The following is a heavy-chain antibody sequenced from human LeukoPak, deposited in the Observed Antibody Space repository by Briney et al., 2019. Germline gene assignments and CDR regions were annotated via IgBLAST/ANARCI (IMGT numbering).Heavy chain of an antibody. CDR2: ISYDGSNK. CDR3: AKGPLRGTAAAIDY. Sequence: GGSLRLSCAASGFTFCSYAMHWVRQAPGKGLEWVAVISYDGSNKYYADSVKGRFTISRDISTDTLWLQMDSLRTEDTAVYYCAKGPLRGTAAAIDYWGQGTLVTVSS. J-gene: IGHJ4*02. D-gene: IGHD2-2*01. V-gene: IGHV3-30-3*01. CDR1: GFTFCSYA.